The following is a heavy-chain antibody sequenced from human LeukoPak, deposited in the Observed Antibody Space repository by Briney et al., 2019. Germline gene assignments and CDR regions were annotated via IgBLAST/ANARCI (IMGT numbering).Heavy chain of an antibody. J-gene: IGHJ4*02. CDR3: ASEFAAAGDYFDY. CDR2: IKQDGSEK. D-gene: IGHD6-13*01. CDR1: GFTFSSYW. Sequence: PGGSLRLSCAASGFTFSSYWMSWVRQAPGKGLGWVANIKQDGSEKYYVDSVKGRFTISRDNAKNSLYLQMNSLRAEDTAVYYCASEFAAAGDYFDYWGQGTLVTVSS. V-gene: IGHV3-7*01.